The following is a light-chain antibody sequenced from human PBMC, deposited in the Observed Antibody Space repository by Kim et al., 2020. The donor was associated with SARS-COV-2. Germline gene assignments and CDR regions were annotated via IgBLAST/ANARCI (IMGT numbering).Light chain of an antibody. Sequence: ESVLTQSPCTLSSSPGEKATLSCRASQSVSSTYLSWYQQKPAHAPRLIIDGGSSRATGLPDRFSGSGSGTDFTLTISRLEPDDSAVYYSQQNGVWMFGHGTKVDIK. CDR2: GGS. J-gene: IGKJ1*01. CDR1: QSVSSTY. V-gene: IGKV3-20*01. CDR3: QQNGVWM.